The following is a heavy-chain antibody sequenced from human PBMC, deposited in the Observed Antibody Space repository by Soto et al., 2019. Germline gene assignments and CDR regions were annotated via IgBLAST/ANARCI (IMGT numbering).Heavy chain of an antibody. D-gene: IGHD3-10*01. Sequence: EVQLVESGGGLVQPGRSLRLSCAASGFTFDDYAMHWVRQAPGKGLEWVSGISWNSGSIGYADSVKGRFTISRDNAKNSLYLQMNSLCAEDTPLLFCAEDEYGSGRGTFDIWGQGTMVTVYS. J-gene: IGHJ3*02. V-gene: IGHV3-9*01. CDR2: ISWNSGSI. CDR3: AEDEYGSGRGTFDI. CDR1: GFTFDDYA.